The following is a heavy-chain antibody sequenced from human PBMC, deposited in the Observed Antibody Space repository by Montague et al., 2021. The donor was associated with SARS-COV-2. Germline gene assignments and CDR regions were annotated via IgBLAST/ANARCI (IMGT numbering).Heavy chain of an antibody. Sequence: SLRLSCAASGFTVSSNYMSWVRQAPGKGLEWVSVIYSGGSTYYADSVKGRFTISRHNSKNTLYLQMNSLRAEDTAVYYCARGPFDWNYLDYYYMDVWGKGTTVTVSS. V-gene: IGHV3-53*04. CDR3: ARGPFDWNYLDYYYMDV. J-gene: IGHJ6*03. CDR1: GFTVSSNY. D-gene: IGHD1-7*01. CDR2: IYSGGST.